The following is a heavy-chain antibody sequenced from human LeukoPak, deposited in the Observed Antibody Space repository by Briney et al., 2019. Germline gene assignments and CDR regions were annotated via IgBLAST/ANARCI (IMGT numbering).Heavy chain of an antibody. D-gene: IGHD3-9*01. Sequence: SETLSLTCTVSGGSISSGTYYWGWIRQPPGKGLEWIGSIYHSGSTYYNPSLKSRVTISVDTSKNQFSLKLSSVTAADTAVYYCARGLRYFDWLYWFDPWGQGTLVTVSS. J-gene: IGHJ5*02. V-gene: IGHV4-39*07. CDR3: ARGLRYFDWLYWFDP. CDR2: IYHSGST. CDR1: GGSISSGTYY.